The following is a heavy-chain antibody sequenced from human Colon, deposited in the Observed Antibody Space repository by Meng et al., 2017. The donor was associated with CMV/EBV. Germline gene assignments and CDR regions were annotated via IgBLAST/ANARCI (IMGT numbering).Heavy chain of an antibody. D-gene: IGHD3-3*01. J-gene: IGHJ4*02. CDR2: ISYDGGNE. V-gene: IGHV3-30-3*01. CDR3: ARVEGWARPFDY. Sequence: GESLKISCAVSGFSFRSYAMNWVRQAPGKGLEWAALISYDGGNEYYADSVKGRFTISRDNSNNTLYLQMNSLRPEDTAVYYCARVEGWARPFDYWGQGTLVTVS. CDR1: GFSFRSYA.